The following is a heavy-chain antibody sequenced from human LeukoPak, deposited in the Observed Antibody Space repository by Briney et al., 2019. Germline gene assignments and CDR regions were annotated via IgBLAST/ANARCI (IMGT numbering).Heavy chain of an antibody. CDR3: ARVTYCYDSSGYYNEY. D-gene: IGHD3-22*01. CDR2: MNPNSGNT. CDR1: GDTFTSYV. J-gene: IGHJ4*01. V-gene: IGHV1-8*01. Sequence: VASVKVSCKASGDTFTSYVISWVRQATGQGLEWMGWMNPNSGNTSSAQKFQGRVTMTRNTSISTAYMEMSSLRSEDTAVYYCARVTYCYDSSGYYNEYWGTGTIVTV.